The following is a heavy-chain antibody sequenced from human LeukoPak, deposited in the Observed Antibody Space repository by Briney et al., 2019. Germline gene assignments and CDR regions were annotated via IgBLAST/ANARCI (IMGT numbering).Heavy chain of an antibody. V-gene: IGHV4-59*11. CDR3: ASSITGTTRASIWFDP. Sequence: ASETLSLTCTVSGGSIRNHFWGWIRQPPGKGLESIGYIYYSGSTNYNPSLKSRVTISVDRSKNQFSLKLSSVTAADTAVYYCASSITGTTRASIWFDPWGQGTLVTVSS. D-gene: IGHD1-7*01. CDR2: IYYSGST. J-gene: IGHJ5*02. CDR1: GGSIRNHF.